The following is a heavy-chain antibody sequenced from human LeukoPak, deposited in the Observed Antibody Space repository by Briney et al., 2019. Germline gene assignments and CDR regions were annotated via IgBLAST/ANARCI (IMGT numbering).Heavy chain of an antibody. CDR2: IYSGGST. D-gene: IGHD3-16*01. Sequence: GGSLRLSCAASGFTVSSNYMSWVRQAPGKGLEWVSVIYSGGSTYYADSVKGRFTISRDNSKNMLYLQMNSLRAEDTAVYYCARDYRAPTKCGGPWGQGTLVTVSS. J-gene: IGHJ5*02. V-gene: IGHV3-53*01. CDR1: GFTVSSNY. CDR3: ARDYRAPTKCGGP.